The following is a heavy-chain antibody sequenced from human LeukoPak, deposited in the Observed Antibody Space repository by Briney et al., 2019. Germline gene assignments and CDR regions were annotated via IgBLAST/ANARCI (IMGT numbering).Heavy chain of an antibody. CDR2: ISGSGGST. CDR3: AKDGAHSELYCSSTSCDRPNWFDP. D-gene: IGHD2-2*01. Sequence: GGSLRLPCAASGFTFSSYAMSWVRQTPGKGLEWVSAISGSGGSTYYADSVKGRFTISRDNSKNTLYLQMNSLRAEDTAVYYCAKDGAHSELYCSSTSCDRPNWFDPWGQGTLVTVSS. V-gene: IGHV3-23*01. J-gene: IGHJ5*02. CDR1: GFTFSSYA.